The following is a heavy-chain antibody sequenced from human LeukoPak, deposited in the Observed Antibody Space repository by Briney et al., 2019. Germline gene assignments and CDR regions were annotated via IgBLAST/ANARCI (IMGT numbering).Heavy chain of an antibody. Sequence: SETLSLTCAVSGGSISSSYWWSWIRQPPGKGLEWIGEIYHSGSTNYNLSHKSRVTISVDKSKNQFSLKLNSVTAADTAVYYCARDYCTSTTCPNWFDPWGQGTLVTVSS. CDR1: GGSISSSYW. CDR3: ARDYCTSTTCPNWFDP. D-gene: IGHD2-2*01. V-gene: IGHV4-4*02. CDR2: IYHSGST. J-gene: IGHJ5*02.